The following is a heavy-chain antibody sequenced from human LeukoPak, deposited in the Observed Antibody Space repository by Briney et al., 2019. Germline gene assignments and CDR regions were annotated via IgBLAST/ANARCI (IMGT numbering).Heavy chain of an antibody. CDR2: IKQDGSEK. Sequence: GGSLRLSCAASGFTFSSYWMSWVRQAPGKGLEWVANIKQDGSEKYYVDSVKGRFTISRDNAKNSLYLQMNSLRAEDTAVYYCARVLITMVRGVIIQKYMDVWGKGTTVTISS. CDR1: GFTFSSYW. CDR3: ARVLITMVRGVIIQKYMDV. V-gene: IGHV3-7*03. D-gene: IGHD3-10*01. J-gene: IGHJ6*03.